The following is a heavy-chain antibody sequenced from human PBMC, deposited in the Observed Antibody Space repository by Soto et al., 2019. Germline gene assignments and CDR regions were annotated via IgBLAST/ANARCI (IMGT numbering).Heavy chain of an antibody. V-gene: IGHV1-69*01. D-gene: IGHD5-12*01. Sequence: QVQLVQSGAEVKKPGSSVKVSCKASGGTFSSYAISWVRQAPGQGLEWMGGIIPIFDTTNYAQKFQDRVTITADESTSTAYMELSSLRFEDTAVYYCARAGDGYPLGWFDPWGQGTLVTGSS. J-gene: IGHJ5*02. CDR1: GGTFSSYA. CDR3: ARAGDGYPLGWFDP. CDR2: IIPIFDTT.